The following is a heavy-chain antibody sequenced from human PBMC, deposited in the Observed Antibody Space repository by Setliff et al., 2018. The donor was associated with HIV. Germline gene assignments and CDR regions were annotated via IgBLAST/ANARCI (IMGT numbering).Heavy chain of an antibody. CDR1: GYTFVSYD. V-gene: IGHV1-8*02. J-gene: IGHJ6*03. CDR3: ARDYRTTDILSSGYMDV. CDR2: MNPNNGNT. D-gene: IGHD3-9*01. Sequence: WASVKVSCKASGYTFVSYDINWVRQATGQGLEWMGWMNPNNGNTGYSQKFQGRVTMTRNTSISTAYMELSSLRSGDTAVYYCARDYRTTDILSSGYMDVWGKGTTVTVSS.